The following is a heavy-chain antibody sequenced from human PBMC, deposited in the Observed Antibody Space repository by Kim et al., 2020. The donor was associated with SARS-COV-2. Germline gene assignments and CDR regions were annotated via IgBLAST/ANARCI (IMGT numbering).Heavy chain of an antibody. D-gene: IGHD3-10*01. CDR1: GYTFTGYY. CDR3: ARDPGRLVRGVKYKTWPSWFDP. V-gene: IGHV1-2*02. Sequence: ASVKVSCKASGYTFTGYYMHWVRQAPGQGLEWMGWINPNSGGTNYAQKFQGRVTMTRDTSISTAYMELSRLRSDDTAVYYCARDPGRLVRGVKYKTWPSWFDPWGQGTLVTVSS. CDR2: INPNSGGT. J-gene: IGHJ5*02.